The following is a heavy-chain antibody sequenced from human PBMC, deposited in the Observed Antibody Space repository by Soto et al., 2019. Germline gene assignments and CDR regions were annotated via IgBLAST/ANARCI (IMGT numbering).Heavy chain of an antibody. CDR1: GGSISRGGYS. Sequence: QLQLQESGSGLVKPSQTLSLTCAVSGGSISRGGYSWSWIRQPPGKGLEWIGYIYHSGGTYNNPSLXSXAXIXXGSSKNHLPLTLTSVTATLPAVYNWARGPPLIIQHWRQGTLVTVSS. CDR2: IYHSGGT. V-gene: IGHV4-30-2*01. J-gene: IGHJ1*01. CDR3: ARGPPLIIQH. D-gene: IGHD2-8*01.